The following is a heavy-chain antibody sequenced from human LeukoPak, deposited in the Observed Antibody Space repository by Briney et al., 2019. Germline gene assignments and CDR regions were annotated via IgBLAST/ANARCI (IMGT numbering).Heavy chain of an antibody. D-gene: IGHD4-11*01. CDR1: GGSISSGDYY. CDR2: IYYSGST. Sequence: PSQTLSLTCTVSGGSISSGDYYWSWIRQPPGKGLEWIGYIYYSGSTNYHPSLKSRVTISVDTSKNQFSLKLSSVTAADTAVYYCARADYSNYGLHYYYYGMDVWGQGTTVTVSS. V-gene: IGHV4-61*08. J-gene: IGHJ6*02. CDR3: ARADYSNYGLHYYYYGMDV.